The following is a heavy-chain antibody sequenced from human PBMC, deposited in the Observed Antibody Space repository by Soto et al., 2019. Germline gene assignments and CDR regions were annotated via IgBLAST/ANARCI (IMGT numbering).Heavy chain of an antibody. Sequence: EVQLLESGGGLVQTGGSLRLSCAASGFTFNNYAMSWVRQAPGKGLEWVSLISGSGATTAYADSVRGRFTISRDNSRNTVYLHMSSLRAEDTAVYYCAKGATLFGVVFNWGQGTLVTVSS. CDR2: ISGSGATT. CDR3: AKGATLFGVVFN. D-gene: IGHD3-3*01. CDR1: GFTFNNYA. V-gene: IGHV3-23*01. J-gene: IGHJ4*02.